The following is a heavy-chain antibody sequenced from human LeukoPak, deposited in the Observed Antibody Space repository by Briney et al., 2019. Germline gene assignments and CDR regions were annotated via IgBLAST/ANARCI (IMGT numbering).Heavy chain of an antibody. V-gene: IGHV5-51*01. Sequence: GESLKISRKGSGYSFTNYWIGWVRQMPGKGLEWMGIIHPGDSDTRYSPSFQGQVTISADKSINTAYLQWDSLKASDTAMYYCARQHSYGPRAIDYWGQGTLVTVSS. D-gene: IGHD5-18*01. J-gene: IGHJ4*02. CDR1: GYSFTNYW. CDR2: IHPGDSDT. CDR3: ARQHSYGPRAIDY.